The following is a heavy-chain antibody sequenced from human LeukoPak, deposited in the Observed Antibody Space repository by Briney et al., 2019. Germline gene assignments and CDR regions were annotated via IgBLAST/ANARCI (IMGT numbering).Heavy chain of an antibody. CDR2: INPNSGGT. CDR1: GYTFTGYY. J-gene: IGHJ5*02. V-gene: IGHV1-2*02. CDR3: ARGKGPTPRSNWFDP. Sequence: ASVKVSCKVSGYTFTGYYMHWVRQAPGQGLEWMGWINPNSGGTNYAQKFQGRVTMTRDTSISTAYMELSRLRSDDTAVYYCARGKGPTPRSNWFDPWGQGALVTVSS.